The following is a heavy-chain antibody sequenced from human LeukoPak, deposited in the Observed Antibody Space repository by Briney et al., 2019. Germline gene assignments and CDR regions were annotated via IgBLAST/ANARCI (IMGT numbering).Heavy chain of an antibody. Sequence: GGSLRLSCAASGFTFSSHGFHWVRQAPGKGVEGVAAICYEGRKKYYGNSVKGGFTISRDNSKNTVHLQMNSLRVEDTAVYYCARHPESSMDVWRQGTTVTVSS. CDR1: GFTFSSHG. CDR2: ICYEGRKK. V-gene: IGHV3-33*01. CDR3: ARHPESSMDV. D-gene: IGHD6-13*01. J-gene: IGHJ6*02.